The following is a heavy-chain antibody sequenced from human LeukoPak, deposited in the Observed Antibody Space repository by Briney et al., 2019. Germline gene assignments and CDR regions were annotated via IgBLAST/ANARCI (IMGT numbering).Heavy chain of an antibody. V-gene: IGHV1-69*06. CDR1: GGTFSSYA. CDR3: ARNRDYGDYVWGGGVDY. CDR2: IIPIFGTA. D-gene: IGHD4-17*01. J-gene: IGHJ4*02. Sequence: SVKVSCKASGGTFSSYAISWVRQAPGQGLEWMGGIIPIFGTANYAQKFQGRVTITADKSTSTAYMELSSLRSEDTAVYYCARNRDYGDYVWGGGVDYWGQGTLVTVSS.